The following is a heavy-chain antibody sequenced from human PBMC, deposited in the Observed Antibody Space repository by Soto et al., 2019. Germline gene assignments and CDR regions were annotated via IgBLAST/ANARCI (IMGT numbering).Heavy chain of an antibody. D-gene: IGHD3-10*01. CDR3: ARAERFPRSWFDP. J-gene: IGHJ5*02. CDR1: GGSISSHS. V-gene: IGHV4-59*03. Sequence: SETLSLTCTVSGGSISSHSWNWIRQPPGKGLEWIGYGYDIGSTSYNPSLRSRVSISVDTSKNQFSLKLRSVTAADTAIYFCARAERFPRSWFDPWGQGTQVTVSS. CDR2: GYDIGST.